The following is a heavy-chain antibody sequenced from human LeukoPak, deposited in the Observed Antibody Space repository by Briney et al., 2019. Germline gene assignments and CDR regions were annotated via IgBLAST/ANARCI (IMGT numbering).Heavy chain of an antibody. V-gene: IGHV4-34*01. Sequence: SETLSLTCAVYGGSFSGYYWTWIRQTPGKGLEWIGEIHYSGSATYNPSLKSRVTISVDTSKNQFSLKLSSVTAADTAVYYCARDFSGGGYGNAFDIWGQGTMVTVSS. CDR2: IHYSGSA. J-gene: IGHJ3*02. D-gene: IGHD3-16*01. CDR3: ARDFSGGGYGNAFDI. CDR1: GGSFSGYY.